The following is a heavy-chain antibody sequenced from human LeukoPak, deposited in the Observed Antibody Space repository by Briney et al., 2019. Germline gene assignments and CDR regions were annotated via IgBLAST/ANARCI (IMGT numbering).Heavy chain of an antibody. D-gene: IGHD3-3*01. CDR1: GFTVSSNY. CDR2: IYSGGST. Sequence: WGSLRLSCAASGFTVSSNYMSWVRQAPGKGLEWVSIIYSGGSTYYADSVKGRFTISRDNSKNTLYLQMTSLRAEDTALYYCARPLYNDFWSGSHQGAGGFDVWDQGTMVAVSS. CDR3: ARPLYNDFWSGSHQGAGGFDV. V-gene: IGHV3-66*01. J-gene: IGHJ3*01.